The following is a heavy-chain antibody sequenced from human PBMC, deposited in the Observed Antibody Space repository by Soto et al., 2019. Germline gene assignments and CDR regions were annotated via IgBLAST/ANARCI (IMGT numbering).Heavy chain of an antibody. J-gene: IGHJ2*01. D-gene: IGHD7-27*01. CDR3: AHRGTGVGTWYFDL. CDR1: GFSLSTSGVG. CDR2: IYWDDDK. V-gene: IGHV2-5*02. Sequence: QINLKESGPTLVKPTQTLTLTCTFSGFSLSTSGVGVGWIRQPPEKALEWLALIYWDDDKRYNPSLKSRLTITKDTSKNQVVLTITNMDPVDTATYYCAHRGTGVGTWYFDLWGRGTLVTVSS.